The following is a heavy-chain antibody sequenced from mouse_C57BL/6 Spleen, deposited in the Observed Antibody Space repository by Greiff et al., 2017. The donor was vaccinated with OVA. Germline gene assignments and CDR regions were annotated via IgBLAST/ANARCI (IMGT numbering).Heavy chain of an antibody. CDR1: GYSFTGYY. CDR3: ARHYYGSSYGGAMDY. CDR2: INPSTGGT. V-gene: IGHV1-42*01. Sequence: EVQLQQSGPELVKPGASVKISCKASGYSFTGYYMNWVKQSPEKSLEWIGEINPSTGGTTYTQKFKAKATLTVDKSSSTAYRQLKSLTSEDSAVYYCARHYYGSSYGGAMDYWGQGTSVTVSS. D-gene: IGHD1-1*01. J-gene: IGHJ4*01.